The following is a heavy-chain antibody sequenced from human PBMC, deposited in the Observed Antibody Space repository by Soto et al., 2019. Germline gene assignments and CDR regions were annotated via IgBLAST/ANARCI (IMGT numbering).Heavy chain of an antibody. CDR1: GGSFSGYY. CDR2: INHRGST. J-gene: IGHJ1*01. CDR3: ARPHRTEYSSCSTDFQH. V-gene: IGHV4-34*01. Sequence: SETLSLTCAVYGGSFSGYYWSWIRQPPGKGLEWIGEINHRGSTNYNPSLKSRVTISVDTSKNQFSLKLSSVTAADTAVYYCARPHRTEYSSCSTDFQHWGQGTRVTVSS. D-gene: IGHD6-19*01.